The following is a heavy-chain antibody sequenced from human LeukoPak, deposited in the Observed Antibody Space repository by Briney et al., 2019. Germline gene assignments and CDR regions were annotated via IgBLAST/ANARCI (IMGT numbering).Heavy chain of an antibody. Sequence: PGGSLRLXCAASGFTFSSYWMSRVRQAPGKGLEWVANIKQDGSEKYYVDSVKGRFTISRDNAKNSLYLQMNSLRAEDTAVYYCARGDYGDAQSVDWGQGTLVTVSS. CDR3: ARGDYGDAQSVD. D-gene: IGHD4-17*01. CDR2: IKQDGSEK. J-gene: IGHJ4*02. CDR1: GFTFSSYW. V-gene: IGHV3-7*01.